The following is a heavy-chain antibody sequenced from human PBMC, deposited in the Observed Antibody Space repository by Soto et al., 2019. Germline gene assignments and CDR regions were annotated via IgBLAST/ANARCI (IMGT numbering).Heavy chain of an antibody. CDR2: IYYSGST. J-gene: IGHJ5*02. CDR1: GGSISSGGYY. V-gene: IGHV4-31*03. D-gene: IGHD6-13*01. CDR3: ARAKKGIAAAENWFDP. Sequence: SETLSLTCTVSGGSISSGGYYWSWIRQHPGKGLEWIGYIYYSGSTYYNPSLKSRVTISVDTSKNQFSLKLSSVTAADTAVYYCARAKKGIAAAENWFDPWGQGTLVTVS.